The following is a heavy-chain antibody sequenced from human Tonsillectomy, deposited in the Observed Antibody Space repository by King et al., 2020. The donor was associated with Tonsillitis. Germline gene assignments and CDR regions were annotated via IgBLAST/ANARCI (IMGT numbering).Heavy chain of an antibody. D-gene: IGHD3-10*02. V-gene: IGHV4-59*08. J-gene: IGHJ5*02. CDR1: GGSISPYY. Sequence: QLQESGPGLVKPSEPLSLTCSVSGGSISPYYWSWIRQPPGKGLEGIGEIYFSGTTIYNPSLKSRVTISVDTSKNQFSLKLNSVTAADTSVYYCAQHVHQAGRLFDPWGQGTLVTVSS. CDR3: AQHVHQAGRLFDP. CDR2: IYFSGTT.